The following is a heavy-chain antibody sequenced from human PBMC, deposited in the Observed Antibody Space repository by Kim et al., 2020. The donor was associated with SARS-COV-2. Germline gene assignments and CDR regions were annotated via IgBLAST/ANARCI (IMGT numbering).Heavy chain of an antibody. Sequence: VGSLRLSCAASGLTLRSYAMNWVRQGPGKGLEWVSSITRGGDTYYAASVKGRFTIFRDNFKDTLSLQMNSLRAEDTGNDYCVPCVTLAYRSVWCTFFDH. CDR1: GLTLRSYA. CDR2: ITRGGDT. J-gene: IGHJ4*01. CDR3: VPCVTLAYRSVWCTFFDH. V-gene: IGHV3-23*01. D-gene: IGHD6-19*01.